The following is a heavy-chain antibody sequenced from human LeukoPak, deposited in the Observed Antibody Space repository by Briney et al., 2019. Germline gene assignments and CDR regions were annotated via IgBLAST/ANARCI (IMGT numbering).Heavy chain of an antibody. J-gene: IGHJ3*02. CDR2: INPNSGGT. Sequence: ASVKVSCKASGYTFTGYYMHWVRQAPGQGLEWMGWINPNSGGTNYAQKFQGRVTMTRDTSISTAYMELSRLRSDDTAVYYCARLLGGGSEAFDIWGQGTMVTVSS. V-gene: IGHV1-2*02. CDR3: ARLLGGGSEAFDI. CDR1: GYTFTGYY. D-gene: IGHD3-10*01.